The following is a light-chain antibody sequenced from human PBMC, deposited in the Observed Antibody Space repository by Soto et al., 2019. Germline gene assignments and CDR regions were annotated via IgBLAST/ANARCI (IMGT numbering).Light chain of an antibody. CDR1: QSISSW. Sequence: DIQMTQSPSTLSASVGDRVTITCRASQSISSWLAWYQQKPGKAPKLLIYDASSLESGVPSRFSGSGSGTEFTLTISSLKPDDFATYYCKQYNSYSWTFGQGTKVDI. CDR2: DAS. J-gene: IGKJ1*01. CDR3: KQYNSYSWT. V-gene: IGKV1-5*01.